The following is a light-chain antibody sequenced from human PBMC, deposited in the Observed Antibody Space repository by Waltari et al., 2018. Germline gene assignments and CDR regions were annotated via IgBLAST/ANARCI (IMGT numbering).Light chain of an antibody. CDR3: SSQTLDGLVL. Sequence: QSTLTQPASVSGSPGQSITSSCSVLGEAAGAADAVRWHQHLPDKAPQVIIYDVTHRPSGVYDRFSASKSANTASLTISRLQPEDEADYYCSSQTLDGLVLFGGGTRLTVL. J-gene: IGLJ2*01. CDR2: DVT. CDR1: GEAAGAADA. V-gene: IGLV2-14*03.